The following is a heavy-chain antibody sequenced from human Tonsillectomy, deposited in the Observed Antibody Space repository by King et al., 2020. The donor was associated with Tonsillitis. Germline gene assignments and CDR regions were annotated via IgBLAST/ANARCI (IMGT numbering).Heavy chain of an antibody. CDR2: IYYSGST. J-gene: IGHJ4*02. Sequence: QLQESGPGLVKPSETLSLTCIVSGGSISSSSYYWGWIRQTPGKGLEWIVSIYYSGSTYYKPSLKSRVTISVDTSENQFSLKLSSVSAADTAMYYCARHTWFGDRYLDYWGQGTLVTVSS. CDR1: GGSISSSSYY. CDR3: ARHTWFGDRYLDY. V-gene: IGHV4-39*01. D-gene: IGHD3-10*01.